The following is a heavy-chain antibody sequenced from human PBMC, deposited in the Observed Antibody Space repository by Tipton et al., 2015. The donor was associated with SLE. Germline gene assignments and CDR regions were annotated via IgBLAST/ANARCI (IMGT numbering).Heavy chain of an antibody. CDR1: GFTFSSYA. V-gene: IGHV3-30-3*01. CDR3: AKVDRTNMVTSFDY. Sequence: RSLRLSCAASGFTFSSYAMHWVRQAPGKGLEWVAVISSDGSNKYYADSVKGRFTISRDNSKNTLYVQMNSLRAEDTAVYYCAKVDRTNMVTSFDYWGQGTLVTVSS. D-gene: IGHD5-18*01. J-gene: IGHJ4*02. CDR2: ISSDGSNK.